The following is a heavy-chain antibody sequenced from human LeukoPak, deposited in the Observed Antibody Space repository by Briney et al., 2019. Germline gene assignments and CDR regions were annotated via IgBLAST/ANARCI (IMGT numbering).Heavy chain of an antibody. CDR3: ARGRWLQARGPSFDY. Sequence: LAGGSLRLSCAASEFIFSRYSMHWVRQAPGKGLEWVGVISNNGAKTYYADSVKGRFTISRDNSKNTLYLQMNSLRAEDTAVYYCARGRWLQARGPSFDYWGQGTLVTVSS. D-gene: IGHD5-24*01. CDR2: ISNNGAKT. V-gene: IGHV3-30*03. J-gene: IGHJ4*02. CDR1: EFIFSRYS.